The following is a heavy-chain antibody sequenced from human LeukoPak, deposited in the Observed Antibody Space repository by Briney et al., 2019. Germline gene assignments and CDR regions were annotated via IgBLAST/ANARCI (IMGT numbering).Heavy chain of an antibody. CDR1: GASMSSGGYY. Sequence: SETLSPTCTVSGASMSSGGYYWSWIRQHPGKSLEWIGYIYDSGSTYYNPSLKSRVTISIDTSKNQFSLKLTSVTAADTAVYYCARDAFDIWGQGTMVTVSS. CDR3: ARDAFDI. CDR2: IYDSGST. J-gene: IGHJ3*02. V-gene: IGHV4-31*03.